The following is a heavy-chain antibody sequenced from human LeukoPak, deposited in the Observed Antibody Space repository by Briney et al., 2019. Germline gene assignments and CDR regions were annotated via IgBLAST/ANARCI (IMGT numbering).Heavy chain of an antibody. Sequence: ASVKVSCKASGYTFTSYGISWVRQAPGQELEWMGWISPYNGNTNYAQKLQGRVTMTTDTSTTTAYMELRSLTSDDTAVYYCARELRWSFDYWGQGTLVTVSS. J-gene: IGHJ4*02. CDR1: GYTFTSYG. CDR3: ARELRWSFDY. CDR2: ISPYNGNT. V-gene: IGHV1-18*01. D-gene: IGHD5-12*01.